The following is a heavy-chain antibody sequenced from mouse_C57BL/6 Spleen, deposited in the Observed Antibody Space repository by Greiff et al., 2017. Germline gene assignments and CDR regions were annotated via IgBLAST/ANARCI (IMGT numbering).Heavy chain of an antibody. J-gene: IGHJ1*03. CDR3: AREPSLGSSYWYFDV. V-gene: IGHV1-80*01. CDR2: IYPGDGDT. CDR1: GYAFSSYW. Sequence: VQLQQSGAELVKPGASVKISCKASGYAFSSYWMNWVKQRPGKGLEWIGQIYPGDGDTNYKGKFKGKATLTADKSSSTAYMQLSSLTSEDSAVYFCAREPSLGSSYWYFDVWGTGTTVTVSS. D-gene: IGHD1-1*01.